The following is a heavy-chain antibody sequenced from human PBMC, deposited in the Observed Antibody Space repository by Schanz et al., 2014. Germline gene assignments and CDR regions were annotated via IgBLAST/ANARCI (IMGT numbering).Heavy chain of an antibody. D-gene: IGHD6-13*01. V-gene: IGHV3-21*01. CDR1: GFTVSIDH. J-gene: IGHJ6*02. Sequence: EVQLVESGGGFVQPGGSLGLSCVVSGFTVSIDHMSWVRQAPGKGLEWVSSISSSSSYIYYADSVKGRFTISRDNAKNSLYLQMNSLRAEDTAVYYCAREEGWGIAAAGTKRCYYGMDVWGQGTTVTVSS. CDR3: AREEGWGIAAAGTKRCYYGMDV. CDR2: ISSSSSYI.